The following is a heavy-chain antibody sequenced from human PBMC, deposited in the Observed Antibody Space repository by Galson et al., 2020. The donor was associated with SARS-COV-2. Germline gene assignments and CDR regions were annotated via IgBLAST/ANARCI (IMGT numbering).Heavy chain of an antibody. D-gene: IGHD2-15*01. J-gene: IGHJ4*02. CDR2: IYHSGST. CDR3: ATYSVVVVAPTPLRADY. Sequence: SETLSLTCTVSGYSISSGYFWGWIRQPPGKGLEWMGSIYHSGSTYYNPSLKSRVTISVDTSKNQFSLKLSSVTAADTAVYYCATYSVVVVAPTPLRADYWGQGTLDTVSS. V-gene: IGHV4-38-2*02. CDR1: GYSISSGYF.